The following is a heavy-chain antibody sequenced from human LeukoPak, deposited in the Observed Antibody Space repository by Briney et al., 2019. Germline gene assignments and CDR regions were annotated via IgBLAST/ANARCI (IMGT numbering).Heavy chain of an antibody. D-gene: IGHD3-9*01. Sequence: GASVKVSCKASGYTFTSYYMHWVRQAPGQGLEWMGGIIPIFGTANYAQKFQGRVTITADESTSTAYMELSSLRSEDTAVYYCARSGGDENILTGSFDYWGQGTLVTVSS. CDR2: IIPIFGTA. J-gene: IGHJ4*02. CDR1: GYTFTSYY. CDR3: ARSGGDENILTGSFDY. V-gene: IGHV1-69*13.